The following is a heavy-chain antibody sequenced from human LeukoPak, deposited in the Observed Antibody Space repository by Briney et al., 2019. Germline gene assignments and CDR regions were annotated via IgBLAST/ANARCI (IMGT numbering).Heavy chain of an antibody. D-gene: IGHD5-24*01. Sequence: PGGSLRLSCAVSGFTVSSNYISWVRQAPGKGLEWVSVIYSGGRTYYADSVKRRFTISRDNAKNTLYLQMSSQRAEDTAVYYCARDPFGGGWLQLRDQGYYYMDVWGKGTTVTVSS. J-gene: IGHJ6*03. CDR1: GFTVSSNY. V-gene: IGHV3-66*02. CDR3: ARDPFGGGWLQLRDQGYYYMDV. CDR2: IYSGGRT.